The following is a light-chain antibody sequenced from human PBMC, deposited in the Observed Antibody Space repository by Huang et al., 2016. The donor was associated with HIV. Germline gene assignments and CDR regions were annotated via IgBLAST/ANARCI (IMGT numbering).Light chain of an antibody. J-gene: IGKJ4*01. V-gene: IGKV3-15*01. Sequence: EIVMTQSPATLSVSPGERVTLYCRANRSVSTNLAWYQQRPGPAPRPLIYGSSTRSTGIPARFSGSGSGTDFSLTISSLQSEDFALYYCHQYNNWLLSFGGGTRVDI. CDR1: RSVSTN. CDR2: GSS. CDR3: HQYNNWLLS.